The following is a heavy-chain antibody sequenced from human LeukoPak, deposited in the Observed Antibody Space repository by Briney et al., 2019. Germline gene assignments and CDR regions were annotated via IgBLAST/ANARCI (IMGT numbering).Heavy chain of an antibody. V-gene: IGHV3-11*06. CDR2: ISSSGSDT. J-gene: IGHJ4*02. CDR3: ARAFN. Sequence: GGSLRLSCTASGFTFSDHYMTWIRQAPGKGLEWVSYISSSGSDTGYRDSVKGRFTISRDNAKKSLFLQMNSLRVEDTAVYYCARAFNWGRGTQVTVSS. CDR1: GFTFSDHY.